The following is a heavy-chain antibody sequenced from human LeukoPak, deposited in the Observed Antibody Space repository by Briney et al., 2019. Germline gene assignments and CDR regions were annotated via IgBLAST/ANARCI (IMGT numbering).Heavy chain of an antibody. D-gene: IGHD3-16*01. J-gene: IGHJ4*02. CDR3: ARDKPRGSYDGSIFDS. Sequence: GGSLRLSCEVSGFTFSSYWMSWVRQAPGKGLEWVAIISYYGGEIYYVDSVKGRFTLSRDNAKSSVYLQMNSLRAEDAAVYYCARDKPRGSYDGSIFDSWGQGTLVTVSS. V-gene: IGHV3-7*01. CDR1: GFTFSSYW. CDR2: ISYYGGEI.